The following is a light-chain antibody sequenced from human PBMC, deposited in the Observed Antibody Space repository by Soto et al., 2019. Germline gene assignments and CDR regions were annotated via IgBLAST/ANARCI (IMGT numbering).Light chain of an antibody. CDR2: DAS. J-gene: IGKJ1*01. Sequence: DIQMTQSPSTLSASVGDRVTITCRASQSISSWLAWYRQKPGKAPKLLIYDASSLESGVPSRFSGSGSGTEFTLTISSLKPDDFATYYCQEYQSYSRRFGQGTKVEIK. V-gene: IGKV1-5*01. CDR3: QEYQSYSRR. CDR1: QSISSW.